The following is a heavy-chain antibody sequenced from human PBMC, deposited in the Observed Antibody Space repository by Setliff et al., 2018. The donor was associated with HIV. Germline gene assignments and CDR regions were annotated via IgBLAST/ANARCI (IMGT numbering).Heavy chain of an antibody. CDR1: GGTFNRHA. D-gene: IGHD2-21*01. CDR3: ARLSIPAYYYMDV. Sequence: SVKVSCKASGGTFNRHAIGWLRQAPGQGLEWMGGTNPILGSANYAQKFQGRVTMTTVTSTSTAYMELRSLRSDDTAVYYCARLSIPAYYYMDVWGKGTTVTVSS. J-gene: IGHJ6*03. CDR2: TNPILGSA. V-gene: IGHV1-69*10.